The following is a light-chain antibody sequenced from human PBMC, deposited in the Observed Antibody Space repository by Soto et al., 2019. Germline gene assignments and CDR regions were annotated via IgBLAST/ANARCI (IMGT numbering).Light chain of an antibody. CDR2: AAS. J-gene: IGKJ5*01. Sequence: IQFTQSPSSLSASVVDRVTITCRASQGISSYLAWYQQKPGKAPKLLIYAASTLQSGVPSRFSGSGSGTDFTLTISSLQPEDFATYYCQQSYSTLTLGQGTRLEIK. V-gene: IGKV1-39*01. CDR3: QQSYSTLT. CDR1: QGISSY.